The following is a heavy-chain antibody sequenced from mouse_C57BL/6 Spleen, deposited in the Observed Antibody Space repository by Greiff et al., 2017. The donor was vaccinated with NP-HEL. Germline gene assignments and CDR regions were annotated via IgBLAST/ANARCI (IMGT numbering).Heavy chain of an antibody. J-gene: IGHJ2*01. V-gene: IGHV5-4*01. CDR2: ISDGGSYT. CDR1: GFTFSSYA. Sequence: EVQLVESGGGLVKPGGSLKLSCAASGFTFSSYAMSWVRQTPEKRLEWVATISDGGSYTYYPDNVKGRFTISRDNAKNNLYLQMSHLKSEDTALYYCARDERWDYFDNWSQGTTLTVSS. D-gene: IGHD1-1*02. CDR3: ARDERWDYFDN.